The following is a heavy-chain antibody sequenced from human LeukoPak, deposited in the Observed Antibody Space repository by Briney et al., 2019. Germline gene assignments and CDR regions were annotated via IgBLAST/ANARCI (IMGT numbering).Heavy chain of an antibody. CDR1: GGSISSSSYY. V-gene: IGHV4-39*01. J-gene: IGHJ4*02. Sequence: KPSETLSLTCTVSGGSISSSSYYWGWIRQPPGKGLEWIGSIYYSGSTYYNPSLKSRVTISVDTSKNQFSLKLSSVTAADTAVYYCARHDTIFGVVPGEVADYWGQGTLVTVSS. CDR3: ARHDTIFGVVPGEVADY. D-gene: IGHD3-3*01. CDR2: IYYSGST.